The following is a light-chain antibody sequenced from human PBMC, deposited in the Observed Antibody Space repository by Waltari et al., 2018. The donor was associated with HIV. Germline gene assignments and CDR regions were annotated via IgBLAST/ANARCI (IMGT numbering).Light chain of an antibody. Sequence: LTQPPSMSTVSGQTATVTCIGDNNNVDHQGAAWVQHRQGHPPKLPSHRNNQRASGVSERFSASRAGDTTFRTISGLQSEDAADYFCLAWDTNLGGWVFGGGTHLTV. V-gene: IGLV10-54*04. J-gene: IGLJ3*02. CDR1: NNNVDHQG. CDR3: LAWDTNLGGWV. CDR2: RNN.